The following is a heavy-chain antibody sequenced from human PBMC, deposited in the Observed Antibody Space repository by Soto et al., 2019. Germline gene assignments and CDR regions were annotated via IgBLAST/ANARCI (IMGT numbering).Heavy chain of an antibody. CDR2: INPSGGST. Sequence: VTVSCKASLYPFPIYYMHCVRRAPGQVLEWMGIINPSGGSTSYAQKFQGRVTMTRDTSTSTVYMELSSLRSEDTAVYYCARDEMLGYCSGGSCLPGGMDVWGQGTTVTVSS. CDR3: ARDEMLGYCSGGSCLPGGMDV. CDR1: LYPFPIYY. J-gene: IGHJ6*02. D-gene: IGHD2-15*01. V-gene: IGHV1-46*01.